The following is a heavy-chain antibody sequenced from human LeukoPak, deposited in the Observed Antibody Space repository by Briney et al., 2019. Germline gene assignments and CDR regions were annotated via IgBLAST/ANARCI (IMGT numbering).Heavy chain of an antibody. CDR3: ARYKSAVAGSLPFDY. Sequence: GGSLRLSCAASGFTFSSSAMSWVRQCPGKGLEWVSAIRANADSTYYADSVKGRFTISRDNSKNTLYLQMNSLRAEDTAVYYCARYKSAVAGSLPFDYWGQGTLVTVSS. V-gene: IGHV3-23*01. CDR2: IRANADST. CDR1: GFTFSSSA. D-gene: IGHD6-19*01. J-gene: IGHJ4*02.